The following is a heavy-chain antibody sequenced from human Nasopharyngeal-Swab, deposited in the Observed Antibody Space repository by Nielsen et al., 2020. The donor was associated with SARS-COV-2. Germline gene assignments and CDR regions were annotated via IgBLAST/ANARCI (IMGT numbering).Heavy chain of an antibody. CDR2: ISSSGSTI. J-gene: IGHJ4*02. D-gene: IGHD1-26*01. Sequence: GESLKISCAASGFTFSSYWMSWIRQAPGKGLEWVSYISSSGSTIYYADSVKGRFTISRDNAKNSLYLQMNSLKAEDTAVYYCARVDGYSGTYSYYFDYWGQGTLVTVSS. CDR3: ARVDGYSGTYSYYFDY. V-gene: IGHV3-11*01. CDR1: GFTFSSYW.